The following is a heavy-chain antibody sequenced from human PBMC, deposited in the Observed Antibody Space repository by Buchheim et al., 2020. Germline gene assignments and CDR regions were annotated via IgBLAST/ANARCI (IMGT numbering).Heavy chain of an antibody. CDR2: IRNKGNSYTT. CDR3: ARVSPYCGGDCYLDY. V-gene: IGHV3-72*01. Sequence: EVQLVESGGGLVKPGGSLRLSCAASGFTISNAWMTWVRHTPGKGLEWVGRIRNKGNSYTTEYAASVKGRFTSSRDDSKNSLYLQMNSLKTEDTAVYYCARVSPYCGGDCYLDYWGQGTL. CDR1: GFTISNAW. D-gene: IGHD2-21*02. J-gene: IGHJ4*02.